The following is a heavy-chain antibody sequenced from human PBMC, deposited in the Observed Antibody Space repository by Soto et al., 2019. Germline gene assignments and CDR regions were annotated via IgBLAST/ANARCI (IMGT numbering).Heavy chain of an antibody. J-gene: IGHJ3*02. Sequence: QVQLVQSGAEVKKPGASVKVSCKASGYTFTSYYMHWVRQAPGQGLEWMGIINPSGGSTSYAQKFQGRVTMTRDTSTSTVYMELNSLRSEDTAVYYCARVMAGYDFWSGYYTAFDIWGQGTMVTVSS. CDR1: GYTFTSYY. D-gene: IGHD3-3*01. CDR2: INPSGGST. V-gene: IGHV1-46*03. CDR3: ARVMAGYDFWSGYYTAFDI.